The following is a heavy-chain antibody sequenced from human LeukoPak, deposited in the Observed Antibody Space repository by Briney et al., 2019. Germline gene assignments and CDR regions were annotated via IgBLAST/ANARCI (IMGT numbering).Heavy chain of an antibody. D-gene: IGHD3-22*01. V-gene: IGHV1-46*01. CDR2: INPSGGST. J-gene: IGHJ4*02. CDR3: ARDFVGVTYDY. CDR1: GYTFTSYY. Sequence: ALVKVSCKASGYTFTSYYMHWVRQAPGQGLEWMGIINPSGGSTSYAQKFQGRVTMTRDTSTSTVYMELSSLRSEDTAVYYCARDFVGVTYDYWGQGTLVTVSS.